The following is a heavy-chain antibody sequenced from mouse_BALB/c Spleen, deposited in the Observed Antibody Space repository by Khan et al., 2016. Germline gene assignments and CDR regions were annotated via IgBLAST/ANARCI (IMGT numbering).Heavy chain of an antibody. J-gene: IGHJ2*01. D-gene: IGHD1-1*01. CDR3: ARDTTVVGNYYDY. Sequence: QVQLKESGPGLVAPSQSLSITCTVSGFSLTSYGVHWVRQPPGKGLEWLGVIWAGGSTTYNSALMSRLSISKDNSKSQVFLKMNSLQTDDTAMYYCARDTTVVGNYYDYWGQGTTLTVSS. CDR1: GFSLTSYG. V-gene: IGHV2-9*02. CDR2: IWAGGST.